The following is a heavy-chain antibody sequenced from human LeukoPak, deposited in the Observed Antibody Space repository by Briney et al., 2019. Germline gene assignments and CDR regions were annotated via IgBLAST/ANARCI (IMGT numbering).Heavy chain of an antibody. V-gene: IGHV1-2*02. CDR3: ASTQDYYGSGSYYYLLDY. CDR1: GYTFTGYY. D-gene: IGHD3-10*01. CDR2: INPNSGGT. Sequence: ASVKVSCKASGYTFTGYYMHWVRQAPGQGLESMGWINPNSGGTNYAQKFQGRVTMTRDTSISTAYMELSRLRSDDTAVYYCASTQDYYGSGSYYYLLDYWGQGTLVTVSS. J-gene: IGHJ4*02.